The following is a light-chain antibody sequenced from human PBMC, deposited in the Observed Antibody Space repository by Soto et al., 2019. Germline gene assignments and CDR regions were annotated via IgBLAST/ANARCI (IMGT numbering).Light chain of an antibody. J-gene: IGLJ1*01. CDR3: CSYAGSNTYV. CDR2: EGS. CDR1: SSDVGKYNL. V-gene: IGLV2-23*01. Sequence: QSALSQPASVSGSPGQSITISCTGTSSDVGKYNLVSWYQQHPGKAPKLMIYEGSKWPSGVSNRFSGSKSGNTASLTISGLQAEDEADYYCCSYAGSNTYVFGTGTKLTVL.